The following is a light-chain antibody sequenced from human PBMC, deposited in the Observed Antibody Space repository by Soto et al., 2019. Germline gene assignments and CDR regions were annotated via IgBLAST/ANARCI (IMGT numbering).Light chain of an antibody. CDR1: QGIGSW. CDR2: SAS. J-gene: IGKJ4*01. CDR3: QEGNSFPPT. V-gene: IGKV1-12*01. Sequence: IQMTQSPSSVSASVGDRVTITCLASQGIGSWLAWYQQKPGKAPKLLIYSASTLQSGVPSRFSGSGSGTDFTLTISTLQPEDFATYYCQEGNSFPPTFGGGTKVDI.